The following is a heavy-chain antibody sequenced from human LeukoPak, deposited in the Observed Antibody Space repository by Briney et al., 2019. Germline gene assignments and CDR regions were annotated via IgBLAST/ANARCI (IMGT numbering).Heavy chain of an antibody. V-gene: IGHV4-59*01. D-gene: IGHD3-22*01. CDR3: VRGNYDNRGYSNAFDI. CDR2: IYYSGST. J-gene: IGHJ3*02. CDR1: GASISSSY. Sequence: PSGTLSLTCTVSGASISSSYWSWVRQPPGKRLEWIGFIYYSGSTNSNLSLKSRVTISADTSKNQFSLKLSSVTAADTAVYYCVRGNYDNRGYSNAFDIWGQGAMVTVSS.